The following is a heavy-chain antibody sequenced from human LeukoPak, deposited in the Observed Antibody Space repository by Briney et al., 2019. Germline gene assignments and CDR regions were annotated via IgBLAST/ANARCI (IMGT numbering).Heavy chain of an antibody. CDR3: ARDLYDDNRCFDF. D-gene: IGHD1-14*01. J-gene: IGHJ4*02. CDR1: GGSISSSSYY. V-gene: IGHV4-39*07. CDR2: IHHSGIT. Sequence: SETLSLTCTVSGGSISSSSYYWGWIRQPPGKGLEWIGSIHHSGITYYNPSLKSRVTISVDTSKNQFSLRVDSVTAADTAVYYCARDLYDDNRCFDFWGQGILVTVSS.